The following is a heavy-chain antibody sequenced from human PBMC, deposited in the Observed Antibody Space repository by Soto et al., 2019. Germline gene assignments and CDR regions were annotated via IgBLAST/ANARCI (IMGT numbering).Heavy chain of an antibody. CDR3: AKIPPGYSYGYFYFDY. J-gene: IGHJ4*02. CDR1: GFTFSSYS. CDR2: ISSSSGYI. Sequence: GGSLRLSCAASGFTFSSYSMNWVRQAPGKGQEWVSSISSSSGYIYYADSVKGRFTISRDNSKNTLYLQMNSLRAEDTAVYFCAKIPPGYSYGYFYFDYWGQGTLVTVSS. D-gene: IGHD5-18*01. V-gene: IGHV3-21*04.